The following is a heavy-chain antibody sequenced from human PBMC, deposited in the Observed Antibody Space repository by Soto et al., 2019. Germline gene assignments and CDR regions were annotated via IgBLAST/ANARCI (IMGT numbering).Heavy chain of an antibody. CDR2: LHYSGST. D-gene: IGHD6-19*01. V-gene: IGHV4-61*01. Sequence: SETLSLTCIVSGDSVSSGSFYWTWIRQPPGKGLEWIGGLHYSGSTSYNPSLKSRVTISLDTSKNQFSLNLRSVTAADTALYYCAREAESSAWGLDSWGQGTLVTVSS. CDR1: GDSVSSGSFY. CDR3: AREAESSAWGLDS. J-gene: IGHJ4*02.